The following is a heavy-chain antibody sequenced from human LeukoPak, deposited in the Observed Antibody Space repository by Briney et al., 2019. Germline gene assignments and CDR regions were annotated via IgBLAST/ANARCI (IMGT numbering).Heavy chain of an antibody. V-gene: IGHV1-8*01. D-gene: IGHD2-15*01. CDR2: MNPNSGNT. J-gene: IGHJ5*02. CDR3: ARSCSGGSCYSRWFDP. CDR1: GYTFTSYD. Sequence: GASVKVSCKASGYTFTSYDINWVRQATGQGLEWMGWMNPNSGNTGYAQKFKGRVTMTRNTSISTAYMELSSLRSEDPAVYYCARSCSGGSCYSRWFDPWGQGTLVTVSS.